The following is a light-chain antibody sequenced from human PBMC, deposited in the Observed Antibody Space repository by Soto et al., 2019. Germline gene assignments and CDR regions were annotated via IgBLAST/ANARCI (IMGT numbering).Light chain of an antibody. V-gene: IGKV2-28*01. CDR2: LGS. Sequence: PLSLPFTPGEPASISCRSSQSLLYSNGYNYLDWYLQKPGQSPQLLIYLGSYRASGVPDRFSGSGSGTDFTLKISRVEAEDVGVYYCMQARQTPFTFGPGTKVDIK. CDR3: MQARQTPFT. J-gene: IGKJ3*01. CDR1: QSLLYSNGYNY.